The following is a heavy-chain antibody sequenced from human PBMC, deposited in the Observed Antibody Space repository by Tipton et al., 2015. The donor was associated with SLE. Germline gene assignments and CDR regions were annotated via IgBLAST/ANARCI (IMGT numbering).Heavy chain of an antibody. CDR1: GDSISRTNW. D-gene: IGHD3-16*01. Sequence: TLSLTCAVSGDSISRTNWWSWVRQPPGKGLEWIGEIYYSGSTNYNPSLKSRVTISVDKSKNQFSLRLNSVTAADTAVYYCARGSDYYGYFEYWGQGVLVTVSS. CDR2: IYYSGST. J-gene: IGHJ4*02. CDR3: ARGSDYYGYFEY. V-gene: IGHV4-4*02.